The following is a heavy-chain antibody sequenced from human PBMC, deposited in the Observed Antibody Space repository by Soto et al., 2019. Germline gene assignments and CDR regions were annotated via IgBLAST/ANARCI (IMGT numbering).Heavy chain of an antibody. CDR1: GGSISSGDYY. CDR2: IYYSGST. D-gene: IGHD6-19*01. Sequence: QVQLQESGPGLVKPSQTLSLTCTVSGGSISSGDYYWSWIRQPSGKGLEWIGYIYYSGSTYYNPSLKSRVTISVDTSKSQFSLKLSSVTAADTAVYYCAKYQGLIDVFDVWGQGTMVTVSS. CDR3: AKYQGLIDVFDV. V-gene: IGHV4-30-4*01. J-gene: IGHJ3*01.